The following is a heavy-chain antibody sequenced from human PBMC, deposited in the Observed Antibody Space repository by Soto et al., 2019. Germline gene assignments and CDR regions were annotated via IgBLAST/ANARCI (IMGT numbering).Heavy chain of an antibody. CDR3: AKSEPYGSGSYYFDY. D-gene: IGHD1-26*01. Sequence: EVQLLESGGGLVQPGGSLRLSCAASGFTFSRNAMSWVRQAPGKGLEWVSGISGGGGATYYADSVKGRFTISRDNSKNTLYLQMNSLRAEDTAIYYCAKSEPYGSGSYYFDYWGQGTLGTVSS. CDR2: ISGGGGAT. CDR1: GFTFSRNA. J-gene: IGHJ4*02. V-gene: IGHV3-23*01.